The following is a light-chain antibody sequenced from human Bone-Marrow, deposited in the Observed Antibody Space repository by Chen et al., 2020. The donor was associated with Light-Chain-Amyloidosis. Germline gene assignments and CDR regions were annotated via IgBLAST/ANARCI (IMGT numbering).Light chain of an antibody. J-gene: IGKJ5*01. Sequence: EIVLTQAPATLSLSPGDRATLSCRASQSVSSYLAWYQQTPGQAPRLLIYDAPNRATGIPARFSGSGSETDFTLTISSLEPEDFAVYYCQQRSNWPITFGQGTRLEIK. CDR2: DAP. CDR1: QSVSSY. V-gene: IGKV3-11*01. CDR3: QQRSNWPIT.